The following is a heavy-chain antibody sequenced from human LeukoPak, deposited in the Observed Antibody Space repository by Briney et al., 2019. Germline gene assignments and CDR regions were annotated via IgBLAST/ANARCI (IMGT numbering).Heavy chain of an antibody. CDR3: ARRAMVRGGTYFDY. CDR2: IHYSGST. CDR1: GGSISSSSYY. V-gene: IGHV4-39*01. Sequence: SETLSLTCTVSGGSISSSSYYWGWIRQPPGKGLEWIGSIHYSGSTYYNPSLKSRVTISVDTSKNQFSLRLSSVTAADTAVYYCARRAMVRGGTYFDYWGQGTLVTVSS. J-gene: IGHJ4*02. D-gene: IGHD3-10*01.